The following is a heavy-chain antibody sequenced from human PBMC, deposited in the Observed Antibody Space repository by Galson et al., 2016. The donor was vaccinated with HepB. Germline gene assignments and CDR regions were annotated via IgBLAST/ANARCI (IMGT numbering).Heavy chain of an antibody. CDR1: GFTFSSFG. CDR2: ISSSSTI. V-gene: IGHV3-48*02. D-gene: IGHD6-19*01. Sequence: SLRLSCAVSGFTFSSFGMHWVRQAPGKGLEWVSYISSSSTIYYADSVKGRFTISRDNAKNSLYLQMNSLRDEDTAVYYCARDLSSGWYSPYYYYGMDVWGQGTTVTVSS. CDR3: ARDLSSGWYSPYYYYGMDV. J-gene: IGHJ6*02.